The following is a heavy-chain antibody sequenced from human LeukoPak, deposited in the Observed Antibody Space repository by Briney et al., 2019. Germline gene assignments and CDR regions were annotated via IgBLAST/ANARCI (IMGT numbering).Heavy chain of an antibody. CDR1: GGSISSSSYY. J-gene: IGHJ4*02. CDR3: ASRNIPAFDY. V-gene: IGHV4-39*07. CDR2: IYYSGST. Sequence: SETLSLTFTVSGGSISSSSYYWGWIRQPPGKGLEWIGSIYYSGSTYYNPSLKSRVTISVDTSKNQFSLKLSSVTAADTAVYYCASRNIPAFDYWGQGTLVTVSS.